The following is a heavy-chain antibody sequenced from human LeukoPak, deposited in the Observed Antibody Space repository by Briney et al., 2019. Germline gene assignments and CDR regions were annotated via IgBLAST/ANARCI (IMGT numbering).Heavy chain of an antibody. CDR3: ARRGCNGGSCYGY. CDR1: GYSFSNDW. CDR2: IYPGESDT. J-gene: IGHJ4*02. D-gene: IGHD2-15*01. V-gene: IGHV5-51*01. Sequence: GESLKISCKGSGYSFSNDWIGWVRQLPGKGLEWMGIIYPGESDTRYSPSFQGQVTISADKSISTAYLQWSSLEASDTAMYYCARRGCNGGSCYGYWGQGTLVTVSS.